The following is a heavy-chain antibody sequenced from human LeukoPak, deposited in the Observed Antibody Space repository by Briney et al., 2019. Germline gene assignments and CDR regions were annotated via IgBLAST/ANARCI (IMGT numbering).Heavy chain of an antibody. CDR3: ARDLGYCSRTSCRREWFDP. V-gene: IGHV1-18*01. CDR2: IRNYNDNT. D-gene: IGHD2-2*01. J-gene: IGHJ5*02. CDR1: GYTLASYG. Sequence: GASVKVSCKPSGYTLASYGISWVRQAPGQGLEWMGWIRNYNDNTNYAQNFQGRVTMTTDTSTSTAYMELRSLRSDDTAVYYCARDLGYCSRTSCRREWFDPWGQGTLVTVSS.